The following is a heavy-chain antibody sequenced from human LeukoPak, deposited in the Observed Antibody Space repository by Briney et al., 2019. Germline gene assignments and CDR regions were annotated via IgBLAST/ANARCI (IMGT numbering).Heavy chain of an antibody. V-gene: IGHV3-30*04. J-gene: IGHJ4*02. CDR3: ARRGYGDYVSLDY. Sequence: SLRLSCAASGFTFSSYAMHWVRQAPGKGLEWVAVISYDGSNKYYADSVKGRFTISRDNSKNTLYLQMNSLRAEDTAVYYCARRGYGDYVSLDYWGQGTLVTVSS. CDR2: ISYDGSNK. CDR1: GFTFSSYA. D-gene: IGHD4-17*01.